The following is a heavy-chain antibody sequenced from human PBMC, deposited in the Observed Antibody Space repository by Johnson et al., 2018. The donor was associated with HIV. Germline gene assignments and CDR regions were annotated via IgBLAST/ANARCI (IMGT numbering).Heavy chain of an antibody. CDR2: IYSDGST. CDR3: ARESLDAFDI. V-gene: IGHV3-66*01. J-gene: IGHJ3*02. CDR1: GFTVSTNY. Sequence: VQLVESVGGLVQSGGSLRLSCAASGFTVSTNYMSWIRQAPGKGLEWVSVIYSDGSTYYAESVKGRFTISRDNAKNSLYLQMNSLRAEDTAVYYCARESLDAFDIWGQGTMVTVSS.